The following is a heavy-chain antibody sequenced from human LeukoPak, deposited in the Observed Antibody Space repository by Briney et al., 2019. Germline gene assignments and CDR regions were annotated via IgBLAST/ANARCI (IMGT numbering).Heavy chain of an antibody. V-gene: IGHV3-23*01. J-gene: IGHJ4*02. D-gene: IGHD2-2*01. Sequence: PEGSLRLSCAASGFTFSSYAMSWVRQAPGKGLEWVSAISGSGGSTYYADSVKGRFTISRDNSKNTLYLQMNSLRAEDTAVYYCAKDWRVKAYQLPEYYFDYWGQGTLVTVSS. CDR1: GFTFSSYA. CDR2: ISGSGGST. CDR3: AKDWRVKAYQLPEYYFDY.